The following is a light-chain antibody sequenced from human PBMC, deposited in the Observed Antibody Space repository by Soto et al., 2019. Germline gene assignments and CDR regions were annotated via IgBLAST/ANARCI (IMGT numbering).Light chain of an antibody. CDR1: SSDVGGYNY. J-gene: IGLJ1*01. CDR3: CSYAGRPYV. V-gene: IGLV2-11*01. CDR2: EVS. Sequence: QSALTQPRSVSGSPGQSVTISCTGTSSDVGGYNYVSWYQQYPGKAPKLVIYEVSKRPSRVPNRFSGSKSGNTASLTISGVQAEDEDDCYCCSYAGRPYVFGAGTKVTVL.